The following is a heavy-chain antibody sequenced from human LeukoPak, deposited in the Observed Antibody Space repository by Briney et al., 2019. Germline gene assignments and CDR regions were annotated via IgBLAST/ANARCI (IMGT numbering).Heavy chain of an antibody. CDR1: GFTFSNYW. CDR2: IKSDGSRT. V-gene: IGHV3-74*01. CDR3: AYGDNFLDY. D-gene: IGHD1-1*01. Sequence: GGSLRLSCAASGFTFSNYWMHWVRQAPGKGLVWFSRIKSDGSRTDYADSVKGRFTISRDNAKNSLYLQMNSLRAEDTAVYYCAYGDNFLDYWGQGTLVTVSS. J-gene: IGHJ4*02.